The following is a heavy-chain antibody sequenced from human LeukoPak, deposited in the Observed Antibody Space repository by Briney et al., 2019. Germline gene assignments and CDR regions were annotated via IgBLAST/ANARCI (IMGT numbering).Heavy chain of an antibody. J-gene: IGHJ4*02. CDR2: INHSGST. V-gene: IGHV4-34*01. CDR1: GGSFSGYY. CDR3: ARESTGDGYNVDY. Sequence: SETLSLTCAVYGGSFSGYYWSWIRQPPGKGLEWIGEINHSGSTNYNPSLKSRVTISVDTSKNQFSLKLSSVTAADTAVYYCARESTGDGYNVDYRGQGTLVTVSS. D-gene: IGHD5-24*01.